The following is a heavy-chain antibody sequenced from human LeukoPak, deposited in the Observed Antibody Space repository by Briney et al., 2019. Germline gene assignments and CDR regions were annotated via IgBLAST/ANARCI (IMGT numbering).Heavy chain of an antibody. CDR1: GGSVSSGSYY. CDR2: VFTSGST. Sequence: PSETLSLTCTVSGGSVSSGSYYWNWIRQPAGKGLEWIGRVFTSGSTNYSPSLESRVTISIDTSKNQFSLKLKSVTAADTAVYFCARVTIPIIWGAAEGRRENFYMDVWGKGTTVTVSS. D-gene: IGHD3-16*01. CDR3: ARVTIPIIWGAAEGRRENFYMDV. J-gene: IGHJ6*03. V-gene: IGHV4-61*02.